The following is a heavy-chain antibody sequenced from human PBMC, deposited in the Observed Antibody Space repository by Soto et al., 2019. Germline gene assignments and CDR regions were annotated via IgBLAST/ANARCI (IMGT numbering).Heavy chain of an antibody. CDR2: ISSGGGAK. Sequence: VQLVESGGGLVKPGGSLRLSCAASGFIFSDYYMAWIRQAPGKWLEWVSDISSGGGAKNVADSVMGRLTISRDNTNNSLYLQMNSLRVEDTALYYCARRLTGRTTGDWFDPWGQGNLVTVSS. V-gene: IGHV3-11*01. CDR3: ARRLTGRTTGDWFDP. J-gene: IGHJ5*02. CDR1: GFIFSDYY. D-gene: IGHD1-20*01.